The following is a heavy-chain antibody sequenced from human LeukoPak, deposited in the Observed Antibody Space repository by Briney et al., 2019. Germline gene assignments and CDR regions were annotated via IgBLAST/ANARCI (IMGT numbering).Heavy chain of an antibody. J-gene: IGHJ4*02. CDR2: IHHSGST. V-gene: IGHV4-59*08. CDR3: ARHITRRYFDY. Sequence: SETLSLTCTVPGGSISSYYWSWIRQPPGKGLEWIGDIHHSGSTNYNPSLKSRVTISVDTSKNQFSLKLSSVTAADTAVYYCARHITRRYFDYWGQGTLVTVSS. D-gene: IGHD1-20*01. CDR1: GGSISSYY.